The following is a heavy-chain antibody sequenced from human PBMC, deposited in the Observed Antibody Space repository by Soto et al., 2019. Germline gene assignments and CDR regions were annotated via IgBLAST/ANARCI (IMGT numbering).Heavy chain of an antibody. Sequence: GGSLRLSCAASGFTFSSYAMSWVRQAPGKGLEWVSGISGSGGSTYYADPVKGRFTISRDNSKNTLYLQMNSLRAEDTAVYYCEKGVGFTDYWGQGTLVTVSS. CDR3: EKGVGFTDY. CDR1: GFTFSSYA. V-gene: IGHV3-23*01. J-gene: IGHJ4*02. D-gene: IGHD3-16*01. CDR2: ISGSGGST.